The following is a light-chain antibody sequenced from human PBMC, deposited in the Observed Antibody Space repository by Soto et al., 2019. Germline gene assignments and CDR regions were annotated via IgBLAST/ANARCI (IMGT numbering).Light chain of an antibody. Sequence: EIVLTQSPGTLSLSPGERATLSCRASQSVSSSSLAWYQQKPGQAPRLLVYGASSRATGVPDRFSGSGSGTDFTLTISRLEPEDFAVYYCQQYTTSSWTFGQGTKVDIK. V-gene: IGKV3-20*01. J-gene: IGKJ1*01. CDR3: QQYTTSSWT. CDR2: GAS. CDR1: QSVSSSS.